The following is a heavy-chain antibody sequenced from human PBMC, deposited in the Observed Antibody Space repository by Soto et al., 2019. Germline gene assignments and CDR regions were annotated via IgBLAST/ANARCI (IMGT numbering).Heavy chain of an antibody. CDR1: GGTFSSYA. J-gene: IGHJ6*02. D-gene: IGHD3-22*01. Sequence: SVKVSCKASGGTFSSYAISWVRQAPGQGLEWMGGIIPIFGTANYAQKFQGRVTITADESTSTAYMELSSLRSEDTAVYYCARALMAYYYDSIGYYYYGMDVWGQGTTVTVSS. CDR3: ARALMAYYYDSIGYYYYGMDV. V-gene: IGHV1-69*13. CDR2: IIPIFGTA.